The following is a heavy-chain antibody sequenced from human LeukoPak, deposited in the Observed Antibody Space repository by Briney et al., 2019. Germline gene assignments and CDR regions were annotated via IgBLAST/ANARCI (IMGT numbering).Heavy chain of an antibody. CDR1: GGSISSHY. Sequence: PSETLSLTCTVSGGSISSHYWSWIRQPPGKGPEWIGYIYYSGSTNYNPSLKSRVTISVDTSKNQFSLKLSSVTAADTAVYYCARKWGIAAAGTGWFDPWGQGTLVTVSS. CDR3: ARKWGIAAAGTGWFDP. CDR2: IYYSGST. J-gene: IGHJ5*02. D-gene: IGHD6-13*01. V-gene: IGHV4-59*11.